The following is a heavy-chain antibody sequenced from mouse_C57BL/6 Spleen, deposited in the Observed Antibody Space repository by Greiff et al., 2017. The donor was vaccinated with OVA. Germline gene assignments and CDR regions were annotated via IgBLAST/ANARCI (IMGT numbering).Heavy chain of an antibody. V-gene: IGHV1-39*01. Sequence: EVQLQQPGPELVKPGASVQISCKASGYSFTDYNMNWVKPSNGKSLEWIGVINPNYGTTSYNQKFKGKATLTVDQSSSTAYMQLNSLTSEDSAVYYCTRSDYDTYAMDYWGQGTSVTVSS. J-gene: IGHJ4*01. CDR1: GYSFTDYN. D-gene: IGHD2-4*01. CDR3: TRSDYDTYAMDY. CDR2: INPNYGTT.